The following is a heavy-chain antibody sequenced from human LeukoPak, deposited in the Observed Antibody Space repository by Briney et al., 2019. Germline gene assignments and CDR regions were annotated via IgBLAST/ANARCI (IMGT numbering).Heavy chain of an antibody. D-gene: IGHD3-22*01. CDR3: ARGHDSSGYYYEYFDY. Sequence: PSETLSLTCTVSGYSISSGYYWGWIRQPPGKGLEWIGSIYHSGSTYYNPSLKSRVTISVDTSKNQFSLKLSSVTAADTAVYYCARGHDSSGYYYEYFDYWGQGTLVTVSS. CDR2: IYHSGST. V-gene: IGHV4-38-2*02. CDR1: GYSISSGYY. J-gene: IGHJ4*02.